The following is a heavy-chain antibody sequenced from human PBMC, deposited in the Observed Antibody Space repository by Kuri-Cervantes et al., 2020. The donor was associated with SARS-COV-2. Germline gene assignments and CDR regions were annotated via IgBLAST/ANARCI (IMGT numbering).Heavy chain of an antibody. CDR2: IIPIFGTA. Sequence: SVKVSCKASGGTFSSYAISWVRQAPGQGLEWMGGIIPIFGTADYAQKFQGRVTITADESTSTAYMELSSLRSEDTAVYYCARSNYGSGSPYRPGAYYYYMDVWGKGTTVTVSS. V-gene: IGHV1-69*13. D-gene: IGHD3-10*01. J-gene: IGHJ6*03. CDR1: GGTFSSYA. CDR3: ARSNYGSGSPYRPGAYYYYMDV.